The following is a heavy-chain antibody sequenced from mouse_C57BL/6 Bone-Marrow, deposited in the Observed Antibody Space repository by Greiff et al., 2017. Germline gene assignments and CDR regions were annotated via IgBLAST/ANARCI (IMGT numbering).Heavy chain of an antibody. D-gene: IGHD2-10*01. CDR3: ARPLHGAMDY. CDR1: GYTFTDYY. J-gene: IGHJ4*01. V-gene: IGHV1-26*01. Sequence: EVQLQQSGPELVKPGASVKISCKASGYTFTDYYMNWVKQSHGKSLEWIGDINPNNGGTSYNQKFKGKATLTVDKSSSTAYMELRSLTSEDSAVYYCARPLHGAMDYWGQGTSVTVSS. CDR2: INPNNGGT.